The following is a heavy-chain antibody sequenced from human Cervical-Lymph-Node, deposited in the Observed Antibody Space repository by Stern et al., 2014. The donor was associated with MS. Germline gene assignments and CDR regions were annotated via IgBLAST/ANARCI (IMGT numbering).Heavy chain of an antibody. D-gene: IGHD7-27*01. J-gene: IGHJ3*02. CDR1: GFSLSTSESR. CDR3: ARIPSTLGAFDI. CDR2: IDWDDEK. Sequence: QITLKESGPALVKPTQTLTLTCTFSGFSLSTSESRVGWIRQPPGKALEWLARIDWDDEKFYSTSLKTRLTISKDTSKNQVVLTMTNMDPVDTATYYCARIPSTLGAFDIWGQGTMVTVSS. V-gene: IGHV2-70*04.